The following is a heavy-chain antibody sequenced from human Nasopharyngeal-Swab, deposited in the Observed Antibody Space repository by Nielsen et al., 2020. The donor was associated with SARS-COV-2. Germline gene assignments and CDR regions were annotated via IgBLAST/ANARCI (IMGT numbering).Heavy chain of an antibody. Sequence: PGKGLEWIGNIHHSGSTNYNPSLKSRATISVDTSKNQFSLKLTSVTAADTAIYYCARGYHDKSVYYYDWYFDLWGRGTLVTVSS. D-gene: IGHD3-22*01. CDR3: ARGYHDKSVYYYDWYFDL. J-gene: IGHJ2*01. V-gene: IGHV4-59*13. CDR2: IHHSGST.